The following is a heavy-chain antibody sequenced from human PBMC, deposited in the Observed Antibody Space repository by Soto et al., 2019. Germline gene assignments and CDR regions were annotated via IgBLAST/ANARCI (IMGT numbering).Heavy chain of an antibody. J-gene: IGHJ6*02. D-gene: IGHD2-2*01. CDR3: AGESCGTSSCSMETKYFGMDV. Sequence: SETLSLTCAVYRGSLSGYYWSWIRQSPGEGLEWIGEIHHSGSTNYNPSLKSRVTISADTSKNRLSLKLSSVTAADTAVYYCAGESCGTSSCSMETKYFGMDVWGQGTMVTVSS. V-gene: IGHV4-34*01. CDR2: IHHSGST. CDR1: RGSLSGYY.